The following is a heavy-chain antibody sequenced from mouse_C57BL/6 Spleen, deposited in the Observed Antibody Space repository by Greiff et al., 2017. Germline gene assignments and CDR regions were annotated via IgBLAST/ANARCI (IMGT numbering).Heavy chain of an antibody. D-gene: IGHD1-1*01. CDR1: GYTFTGYW. CDR2: ILTGSGST. Sequence: QVQLQQSGAELMKPGASVKLSCKATGYTFTGYWIEWVKQRPGHGLEWIGEILTGSGSTNYNEKVKGKATFTADTSSNTAYMQLSSLTTEDSAIYYWARYRSPGYFDVWGTGTTVTVSS. CDR3: ARYRSPGYFDV. J-gene: IGHJ1*03. V-gene: IGHV1-9*01.